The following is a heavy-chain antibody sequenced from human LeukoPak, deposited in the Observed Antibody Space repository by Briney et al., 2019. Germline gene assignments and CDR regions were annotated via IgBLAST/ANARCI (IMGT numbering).Heavy chain of an antibody. CDR3: ARRGNANFFDY. J-gene: IGHJ4*02. CDR2: INHSGST. Sequence: SETLSLTCAVYGGSFSGYYWSWIRQPPGKGLEWIGEINHSGSTNYNPSLKSRVTISVDTSKNQFSLKLSSVTAADTAVYYCARRGNANFFDYWGQGTLAIVSS. V-gene: IGHV4-34*01. CDR1: GGSFSGYY.